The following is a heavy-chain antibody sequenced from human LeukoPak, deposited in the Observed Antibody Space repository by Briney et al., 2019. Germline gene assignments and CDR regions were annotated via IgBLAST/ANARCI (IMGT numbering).Heavy chain of an antibody. V-gene: IGHV3-30*02. CDR2: IWYDGSNK. Sequence: PGGSLRLSCAASGFTFSSYGMHWVRQAPGKGLEWMAFIWYDGSNKYYAHSVKGRFTISRDNSKNTLYLQMNSLRAEDTAVYYCATVGEVDPDFDYWGQGTLVTVSS. J-gene: IGHJ4*02. CDR3: ATVGEVDPDFDY. D-gene: IGHD3-10*01. CDR1: GFTFSSYG.